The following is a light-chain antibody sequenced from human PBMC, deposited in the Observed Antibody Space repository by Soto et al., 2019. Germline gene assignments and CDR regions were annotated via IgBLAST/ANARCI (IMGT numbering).Light chain of an antibody. CDR3: ETWDTNVVV. CDR1: SGHSTYI. V-gene: IGLV4-60*01. Sequence: QSVLTQSSSASASLGSSVKLTCTLSSGHSTYIIAWHQQQPGKAPRYLMKLEGSGSYNKGSGIPDRFSGSSSGADRYLTISNLQLEDEADYYCETWDTNVVVFGAGTKLTVL. J-gene: IGLJ2*01. CDR2: LEGSGSY.